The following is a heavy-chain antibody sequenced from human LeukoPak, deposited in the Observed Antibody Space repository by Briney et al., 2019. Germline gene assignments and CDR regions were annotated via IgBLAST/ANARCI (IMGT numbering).Heavy chain of an antibody. Sequence: SETLSLTCTVSGGSISSGSYYWSWIRQPAGKGLEWIGRIYTSGSTNYNPSLKSRVTISVDTSKNQFSLRLRYVTAADTAVYYCARTASTVTTAIDYWGQGTLVTVSS. CDR1: GGSISSGSYY. CDR3: ARTASTVTTAIDY. J-gene: IGHJ4*02. CDR2: IYTSGST. D-gene: IGHD4-17*01. V-gene: IGHV4-61*02.